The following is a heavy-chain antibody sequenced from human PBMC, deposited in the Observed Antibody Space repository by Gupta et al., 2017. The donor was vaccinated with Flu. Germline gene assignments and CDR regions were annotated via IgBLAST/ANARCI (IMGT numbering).Heavy chain of an antibody. V-gene: IGHV3-21*01. CDR3: ARAWEARGYFDY. CDR1: GYTFSSYS. D-gene: IGHD1-26*01. CDR2: ISSSSSYI. Sequence: EVQLVESGGGLVKPGGSLKLSCVASGYTFSSYSVNWVRQAPGKGVEWVSFISSSSSYIYYADSVKGRFTISRDNAKNSLYLQMNNLRAEDTAVYYCARAWEARGYFDYWGQGSLVTVSS. J-gene: IGHJ4*02.